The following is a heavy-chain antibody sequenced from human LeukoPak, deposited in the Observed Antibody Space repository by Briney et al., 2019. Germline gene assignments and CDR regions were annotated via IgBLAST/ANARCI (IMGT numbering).Heavy chain of an antibody. CDR1: GYTFTSYG. CDR2: ISAYNGNT. Sequence: ASVKVSCKSSGYTFTSYGISWVRQAPGQGLEWMGWISAYNGNTNYAQKLQGRVTMTTDTSTSTAYMELRSLRSDDTAVYYCARMSITIFGVVIYNWFDPWGQGTLVTVSS. CDR3: ARMSITIFGVVIYNWFDP. J-gene: IGHJ5*02. D-gene: IGHD3-3*01. V-gene: IGHV1-18*01.